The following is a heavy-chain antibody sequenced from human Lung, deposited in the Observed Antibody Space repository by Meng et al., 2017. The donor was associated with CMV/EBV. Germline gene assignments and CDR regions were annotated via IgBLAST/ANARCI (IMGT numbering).Heavy chain of an antibody. CDR2: ISSSTASV. D-gene: IGHD3-22*01. CDR1: GFTFSTFS. J-gene: IGHJ4*02. CDR3: ARDGSDYYDVIGYGPVDY. Sequence: GESLKISCAASGFTFSTFSMAWVRQAPGRGLEWVASISSSTASVYYAGSVQGRFTISRDNARNSLFLQMNSATAEDTAVYYCARDGSDYYDVIGYGPVDYWGQGVLVXVSS. V-gene: IGHV3-21*06.